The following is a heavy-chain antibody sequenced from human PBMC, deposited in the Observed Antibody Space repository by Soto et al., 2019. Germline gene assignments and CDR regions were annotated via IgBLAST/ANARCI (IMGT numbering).Heavy chain of an antibody. V-gene: IGHV3-30*18. CDR3: AKEDLGYSSSWYVNY. D-gene: IGHD6-13*01. Sequence: SGGSLRLSCAASGFTFSSYGTHWVRQAPGKGLEWVAVISYDGSNKYYADSVKGRFTISRDNSKNTLYLQMNSLRAEDTAVYYCAKEDLGYSSSWYVNYWGQGTLVTVSS. CDR2: ISYDGSNK. CDR1: GFTFSSYG. J-gene: IGHJ4*02.